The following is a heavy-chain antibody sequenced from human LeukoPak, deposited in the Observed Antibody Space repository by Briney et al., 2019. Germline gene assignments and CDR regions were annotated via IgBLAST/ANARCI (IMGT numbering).Heavy chain of an antibody. CDR3: ARARGSGYYSDY. J-gene: IGHJ4*02. Sequence: SETLSLTCTVSGGSISSYYWSWIRQPPGKGLEWIGYIYYSGSTNYNPSLKSRVTISVDTSKNQFSLKLSSVTAADTAVYYCARARGSGYYSDYWGQGTLVTVSS. D-gene: IGHD3-22*01. V-gene: IGHV4-59*01. CDR2: IYYSGST. CDR1: GGSISSYY.